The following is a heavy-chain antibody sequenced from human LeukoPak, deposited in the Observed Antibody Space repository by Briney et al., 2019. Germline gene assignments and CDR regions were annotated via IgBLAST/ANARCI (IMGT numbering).Heavy chain of an antibody. Sequence: ASVKVSCKASGYTFSGYYMHWVRQAPGQGLEWMGWINPNSGGTNYAQKFQGRVTMTRDTSISTAYMELSRLRSDDTAVYYCARDGPRIAALGEDFDYWGQGTLVTVSS. CDR3: ARDGPRIAALGEDFDY. D-gene: IGHD6-6*01. CDR1: GYTFSGYY. J-gene: IGHJ4*02. V-gene: IGHV1-2*02. CDR2: INPNSGGT.